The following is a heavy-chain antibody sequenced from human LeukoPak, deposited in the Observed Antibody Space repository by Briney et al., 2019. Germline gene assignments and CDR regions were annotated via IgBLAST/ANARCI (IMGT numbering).Heavy chain of an antibody. CDR1: GGSIRSYY. Sequence: PSETLSLTCTVSGGSIRSYYWSWIRQPPGKGLEWIGYIYYRGSTNYNPSLKSRVTISVDTSRNQFSLNVSSVTAADTAVYYCARVLPYSSGWGVDHWGQGTLVTVSS. CDR3: ARVLPYSSGWGVDH. V-gene: IGHV4-59*01. CDR2: IYYRGST. J-gene: IGHJ4*02. D-gene: IGHD6-19*01.